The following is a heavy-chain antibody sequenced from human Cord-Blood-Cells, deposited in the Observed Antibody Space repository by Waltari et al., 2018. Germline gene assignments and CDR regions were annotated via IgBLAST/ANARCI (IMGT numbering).Heavy chain of an antibody. Sequence: EVQLVESGGGLVQPGGPLRLSCAASGFTFSSYWMHWVRQAPGKGLVWVSRINSDGSSTSYADSVKGRFTISRDNAKNTLYLQMNSLRAEDTAVYYCRSSIAARRDYWGQGTLVTVSS. J-gene: IGHJ4*02. CDR3: RSSIAARRDY. CDR2: INSDGSST. CDR1: GFTFSSYW. V-gene: IGHV3-74*01. D-gene: IGHD6-6*01.